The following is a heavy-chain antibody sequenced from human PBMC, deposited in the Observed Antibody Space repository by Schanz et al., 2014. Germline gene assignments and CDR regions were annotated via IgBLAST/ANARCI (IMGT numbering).Heavy chain of an antibody. CDR3: ARDEGKDGYNLAFDV. J-gene: IGHJ3*01. CDR1: GFTVNTNY. V-gene: IGHV3-30*14. CDR2: ISYDGNNQ. Sequence: VQLVESGGGLIQPGGSLRLSCAVSGFTVNTNYMSWVRQAPGKGLEWVAFISYDGNNQYYADSVKGRFTISRDNSKNMVFLQMNSLRVEDTAIYYCARDEGKDGYNLAFDVWGQGTLVTVSS. D-gene: IGHD5-12*01.